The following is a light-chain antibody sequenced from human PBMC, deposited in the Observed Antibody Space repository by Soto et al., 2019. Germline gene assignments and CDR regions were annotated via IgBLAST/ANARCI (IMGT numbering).Light chain of an antibody. Sequence: EIRLTQSPATLSLSTGDRATLSCRASQSVSSYLAWYQQKPGKAPRLLIYDASNRATGIPARFSGSGSGTDFALTISSLQPEDFALYYCQQFNSYLLTFGGGSMV. V-gene: IGKV3-11*01. CDR3: QQFNSYLLT. J-gene: IGKJ4*01. CDR2: DAS. CDR1: QSVSSY.